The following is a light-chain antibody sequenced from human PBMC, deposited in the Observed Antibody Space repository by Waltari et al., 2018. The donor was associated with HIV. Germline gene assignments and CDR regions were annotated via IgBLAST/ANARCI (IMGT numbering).Light chain of an antibody. V-gene: IGKV3-20*01. CDR1: QSVSSTY. J-gene: IGKJ5*01. CDR2: GAS. Sequence: EIVLTQSPGTLSLSPGERATLPCRASQSVSSTYLAWYQQKPGQAPRLLIYGASSRATGIPDRFSGSGSGTDFTLAISRVEPEDFAAYYCQQYGNSLITFGQGTRLAIK. CDR3: QQYGNSLIT.